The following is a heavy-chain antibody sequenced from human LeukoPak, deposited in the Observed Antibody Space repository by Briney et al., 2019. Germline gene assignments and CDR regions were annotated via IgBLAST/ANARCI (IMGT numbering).Heavy chain of an antibody. J-gene: IGHJ3*02. D-gene: IGHD2-21*02. CDR1: GYTFINYY. CDR2: INPSSGGT. Sequence: ASVKVSFKASGYTFINYYLHWVRQAPGQGLEWMGIINPSSGGTSYAQKFQGRVTMTRATSTSTVYTELSSLRPEDTAVYYCARDPSYCGGDCYAFDIWGQGTMVTVSS. CDR3: ARDPSYCGGDCYAFDI. V-gene: IGHV1-46*01.